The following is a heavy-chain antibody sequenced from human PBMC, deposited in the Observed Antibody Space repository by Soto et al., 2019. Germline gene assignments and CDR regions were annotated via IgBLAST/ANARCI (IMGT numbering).Heavy chain of an antibody. Sequence: VQLMQSGAEVKKPGSSVKVSCKASGGTFSSHSINWARQAPGQGLEWMGGIITLFGTSNYAQYFQGRVTITADQSTSTAYMELNSLTSDDTAVYYCAREVGYGDFSAALLDWGQGTLVTVSS. J-gene: IGHJ4*02. V-gene: IGHV1-69*01. CDR3: AREVGYGDFSAALLD. D-gene: IGHD2-21*02. CDR1: GGTFSSHS. CDR2: IITLFGTS.